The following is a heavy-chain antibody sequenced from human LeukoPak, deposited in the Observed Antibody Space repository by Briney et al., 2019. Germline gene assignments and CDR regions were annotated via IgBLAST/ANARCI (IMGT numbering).Heavy chain of an antibody. CDR2: ISWNSGSI. D-gene: IGHD3-9*01. J-gene: IGHJ4*02. V-gene: IGHV3-9*01. CDR3: AKGGNYDILTGFYYFDY. CDR1: GFTFDDYA. Sequence: PGRSLRLSCAASGFTFDDYAMHWVRQAPGKGLEWVSGISWNSGSIGYADSVKGRFTISRDNAKNSLYLQMNSLRAEDTAVYYCAKGGNYDILTGFYYFDYWGQGTLVTVSS.